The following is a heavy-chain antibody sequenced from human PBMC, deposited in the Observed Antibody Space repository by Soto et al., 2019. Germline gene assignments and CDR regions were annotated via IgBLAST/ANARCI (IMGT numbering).Heavy chain of an antibody. CDR2: IYYSEST. Sequence: QVQLQESGPGLVKPSQTLSLTCTVSGGSISSGDYYWKWIRQHPGKGLEWIGYIYYSESTYYNTSLKSRVTISVDTSRSQFSLKLGSVTAAQTAVYYCARAPLRSIFSAYGMDVWGQGTTVTVSS. CDR3: ARAPLRSIFSAYGMDV. J-gene: IGHJ6*02. D-gene: IGHD3-3*02. V-gene: IGHV4-31*03. CDR1: GGSISSGDYY.